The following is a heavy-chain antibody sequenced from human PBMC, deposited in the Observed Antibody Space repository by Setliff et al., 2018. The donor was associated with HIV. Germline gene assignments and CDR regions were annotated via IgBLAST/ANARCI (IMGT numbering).Heavy chain of an antibody. CDR1: ATFTNVD. Sequence: ASVKVSCKASATFTNVDIHWLRRATGQGLEWMGWMNPNSGVSGYGQKFQGRVTMTRDTSLSTAYMELSSLTSEDQAVYDCASGKGVRGVIIRGGLDVWGKGTTVTVSS. J-gene: IGHJ6*04. CDR2: MNPNSGVS. D-gene: IGHD3-10*01. CDR3: ASGKGVRGVIIRGGLDV. V-gene: IGHV1-8*01.